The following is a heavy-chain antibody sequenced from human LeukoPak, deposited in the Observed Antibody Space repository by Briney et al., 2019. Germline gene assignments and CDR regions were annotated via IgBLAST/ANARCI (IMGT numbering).Heavy chain of an antibody. CDR3: ASNSGSYYPYYYYYYMDV. D-gene: IGHD1-26*01. Sequence: SETLSLTCTVPGGSISSYYWSWIRQPPGKGLEWIGYIYYSGSTNYNPSLKSRVTISVDTSKDQFSLKLSSVTAADTAVYYCASNSGSYYPYYYYYYMDVWGKGTTVTVSS. CDR1: GGSISSYY. J-gene: IGHJ6*03. CDR2: IYYSGST. V-gene: IGHV4-59*08.